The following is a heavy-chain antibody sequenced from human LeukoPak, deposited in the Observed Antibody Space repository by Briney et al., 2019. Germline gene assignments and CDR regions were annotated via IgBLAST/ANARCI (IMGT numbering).Heavy chain of an antibody. CDR1: GFTFNSYE. D-gene: IGHD3-22*01. J-gene: IGHJ6*03. CDR3: ARDNHSSGLAYMDV. Sequence: PGRSLRLSCAASGFTFNSYEMNWVRQAPGKGLGWVANIKSDGSEKYYLDSVKGRFTISRDNSKNTLYLQMNSLRAEDTAVYYCARDNHSSGLAYMDVWGKGTTVTISS. V-gene: IGHV3-7*01. CDR2: IKSDGSEK.